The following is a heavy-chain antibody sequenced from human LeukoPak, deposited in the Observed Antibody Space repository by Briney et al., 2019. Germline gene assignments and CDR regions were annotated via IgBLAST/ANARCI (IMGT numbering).Heavy chain of an antibody. V-gene: IGHV3-49*04. CDR1: GSTFGDYA. CDR3: TRLRFLEWLFPDY. CDR2: IRSKAYGGTT. J-gene: IGHJ4*02. D-gene: IGHD3-3*01. Sequence: PGGSLRPSCTASGSTFGDYAMSWVRQAPGKGPEWVGFIRSKAYGGTTEYAASVKGRFTISRDDSKSIAYLQMNSLKTEDTAVYYCTRLRFLEWLFPDYWGQGTLVTVSS.